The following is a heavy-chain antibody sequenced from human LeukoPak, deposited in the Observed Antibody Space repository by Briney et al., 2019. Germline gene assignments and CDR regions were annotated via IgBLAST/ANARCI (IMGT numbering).Heavy chain of an antibody. CDR2: IWSDGSNR. V-gene: IGHV3-33*01. J-gene: IGHJ4*01. D-gene: IGHD4-11*01. CDR3: ARDAQRGFDYSNSLEY. CDR1: GFIYSHYG. Sequence: GGSLRLSCAASGFIYSHYGVHWVRQAPGKGLEWVAVIWSDGSNRFYAGSVKGRFTISRDNSQNTLFLQMNSLRAEDTAMYYCARDAQRGFDYSNSLEYWGHGTLVTVSS.